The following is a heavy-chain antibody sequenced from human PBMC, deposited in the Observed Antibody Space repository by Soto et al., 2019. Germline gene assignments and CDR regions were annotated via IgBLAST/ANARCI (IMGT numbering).Heavy chain of an antibody. CDR1: GFTFSSYA. CDR2: ISGSGGST. Sequence: PGGSLRLSCAASGFTFSSYAMSWVRQAPGKGLEWVSAISGSGGSTYYADSVKGRFTISRDNSKNTLYLQMNSLRAEDTAVYYCAKCFPTVTTDYYSGMDVWGQGTTVTVSS. J-gene: IGHJ6*02. V-gene: IGHV3-23*01. D-gene: IGHD4-17*01. CDR3: AKCFPTVTTDYYSGMDV.